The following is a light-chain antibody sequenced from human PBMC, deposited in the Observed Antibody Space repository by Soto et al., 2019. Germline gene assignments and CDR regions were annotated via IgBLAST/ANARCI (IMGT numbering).Light chain of an antibody. CDR3: QQRSSWPLT. CDR2: DAS. Sequence: DNQMTQSPSSLSPSVGDRVTFTCQASQDISNHLNWYQQKPGRAHKLLIHDASNLHSGVPSRFSGSGSGTDFTLTISSLEPEDFAVYFCQQRSSWPLTFGGGTKVDIK. V-gene: IGKV1-33*01. J-gene: IGKJ4*02. CDR1: QDISNH.